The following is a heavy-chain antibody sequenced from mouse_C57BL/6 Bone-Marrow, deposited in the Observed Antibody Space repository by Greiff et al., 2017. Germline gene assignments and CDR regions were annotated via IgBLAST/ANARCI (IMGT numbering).Heavy chain of an antibody. CDR3: ARNYGNHGGFAY. J-gene: IGHJ3*01. V-gene: IGHV14-3*01. Sequence: EVMLVESVAELVRPGASVKLSCTASGFNIKNTYMHWVKQRPEQGLEWIGRIDPANGNTKYAPKFQGKATITADTSSNTAYLQLSSLTSEDTAIDYCARNYGNHGGFAYWGQGTLVTVSA. D-gene: IGHD2-1*01. CDR1: GFNIKNTY. CDR2: IDPANGNT.